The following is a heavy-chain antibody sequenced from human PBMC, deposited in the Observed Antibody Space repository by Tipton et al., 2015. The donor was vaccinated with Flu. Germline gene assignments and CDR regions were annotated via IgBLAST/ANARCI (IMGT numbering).Heavy chain of an antibody. CDR2: FYNNGST. CDR1: GGSISTYY. Sequence: LRLSCSVSGGSISTYYWSWIRQPAGKGLEWVGHFYNNGSTRYNPSLTNRCAMSADKSRSQFCLKVTSVTAADTAVYFCAREGDDYSRGWYASWGQGILVTVSS. D-gene: IGHD6-19*01. V-gene: IGHV4-4*07. CDR3: AREGDDYSRGWYAS. J-gene: IGHJ5*02.